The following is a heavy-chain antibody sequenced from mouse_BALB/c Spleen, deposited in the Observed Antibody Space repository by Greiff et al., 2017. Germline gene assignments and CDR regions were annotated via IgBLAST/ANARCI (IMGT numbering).Heavy chain of an antibody. D-gene: IGHD2-14*01. J-gene: IGHJ2*01. CDR1: GYSITSDYA. V-gene: IGHV3-2*02. CDR2: ISYSGST. Sequence: VQLQQSGPGLVKPSQSLSLTCTVTGYSITSDYARNWIRQFPGNKLEWMGDISYSGSTSYNPSLKSRISITRDTSKNQFFLQLNSVTTEDTATYYCARRRYAVDYFDYWGQGTTLTVSS. CDR3: ARRRYAVDYFDY.